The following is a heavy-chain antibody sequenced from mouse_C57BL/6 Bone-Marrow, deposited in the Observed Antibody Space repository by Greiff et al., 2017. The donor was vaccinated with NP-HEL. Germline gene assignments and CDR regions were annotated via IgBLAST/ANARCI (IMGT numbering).Heavy chain of an antibody. D-gene: IGHD2-12*01. CDR1: GYTFTDYT. J-gene: IGHJ4*01. CDR2: IYPRDGST. CDR3: ARSPPYYSSYAMDY. V-gene: IGHV1-78*01. Sequence: VKLVESDAELVKPGASVKISCKVSGYTFTDYTIHWMKQRPEQGLEWIGYIYPRDGSTKYNEKFKGKATLTADKSSSTAYMQLNSLTSEDSAVYFCARSPPYYSSYAMDYWGQGTSVTVSS.